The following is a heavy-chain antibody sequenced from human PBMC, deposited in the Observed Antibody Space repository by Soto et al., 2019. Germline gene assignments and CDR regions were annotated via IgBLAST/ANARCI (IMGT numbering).Heavy chain of an antibody. V-gene: IGHV3-23*01. CDR2: ISGSGGST. D-gene: IGHD3-9*01. J-gene: IGHJ6*02. CDR3: ANAAFLTGYRNYYYYGMDV. Sequence: GGSLRLSCAASGFTFSSYAMSWVRQAPGKGLEWVSAISGSGGSTYYADSVKGRFTISRDNSKNTLYLQMNSLRAEDTAVYYCANAAFLTGYRNYYYYGMDVWGQGTTVTVSS. CDR1: GFTFSSYA.